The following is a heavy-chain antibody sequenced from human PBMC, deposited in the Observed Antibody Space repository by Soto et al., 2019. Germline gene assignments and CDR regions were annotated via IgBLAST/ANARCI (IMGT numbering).Heavy chain of an antibody. V-gene: IGHV4-31*03. Sequence: LSLTCTVSGGSISSGGYYWSWIRQHPGKGLEWIGYIYYSGSTYYNPSLKSRVTISVDTSKNQFSLKLSSVTAADTAVYYCAAGYSYGYDYFDYWGQGTLVTVSS. J-gene: IGHJ4*02. CDR2: IYYSGST. CDR1: GGSISSGGYY. CDR3: AAGYSYGYDYFDY. D-gene: IGHD5-18*01.